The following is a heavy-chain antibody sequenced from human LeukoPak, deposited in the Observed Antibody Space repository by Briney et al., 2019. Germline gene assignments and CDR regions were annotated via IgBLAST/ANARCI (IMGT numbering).Heavy chain of an antibody. V-gene: IGHV3-74*01. CDR1: GFTFSIYW. Sequence: GGSLRLSCAASGFTFSIYWMHWVRQAPGKGLLWVSRINSDGSSTSYADSVKGRFTISRDNAKNTLYLQMNSLRAEDTAVYYCASVTMVRGVIIRSGSRFDYWGQGTLVTVSS. CDR2: INSDGSST. D-gene: IGHD3-10*01. CDR3: ASVTMVRGVIIRSGSRFDY. J-gene: IGHJ4*02.